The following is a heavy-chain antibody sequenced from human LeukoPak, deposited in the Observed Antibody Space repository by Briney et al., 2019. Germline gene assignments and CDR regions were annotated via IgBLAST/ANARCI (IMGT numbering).Heavy chain of an antibody. CDR2: IIPILGIA. D-gene: IGHD3-10*01. CDR3: ARDHIGLRGVIILPENWFDP. Sequence: GASVKVSCKSSVGTFSSYAISWVRRAPGQGLEWMGRIIPILGIANYAQKFQGRVTITADKSTSTAYMELSSLRSEDTAVYYCARDHIGLRGVIILPENWFDPWGQGTLVTVSS. V-gene: IGHV1-69*04. CDR1: VGTFSSYA. J-gene: IGHJ5*02.